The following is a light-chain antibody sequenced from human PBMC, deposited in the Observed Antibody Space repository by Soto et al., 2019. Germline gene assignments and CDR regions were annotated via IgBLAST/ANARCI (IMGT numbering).Light chain of an antibody. Sequence: EIVLTQSPGTLSLSPGERATLSCRASQSVSSSYLAWYQQKPGQAPRLLIYGASGRATGIPDRFSGSGSGTDFTLTIRRLETEDFAVYSCHQYGYSPLTFGGGTKVDIK. CDR3: HQYGYSPLT. CDR2: GAS. CDR1: QSVSSSY. V-gene: IGKV3-20*01. J-gene: IGKJ4*01.